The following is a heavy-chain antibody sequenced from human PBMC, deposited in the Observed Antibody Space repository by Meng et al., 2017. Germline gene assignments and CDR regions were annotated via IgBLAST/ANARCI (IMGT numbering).Heavy chain of an antibody. V-gene: IGHV3-30*04. J-gene: IGHJ4*02. Sequence: GESLKISCAASGFTFSSYAMHWVRQAPGKGLEWVAVISYDGSNKYYADSVKGRFTISRDNSKNTLYLQMNSLRAEDTAVYYCARDEQWLGFDYWGQGKLV. CDR3: ARDEQWLGFDY. CDR1: GFTFSSYA. CDR2: ISYDGSNK. D-gene: IGHD6-19*01.